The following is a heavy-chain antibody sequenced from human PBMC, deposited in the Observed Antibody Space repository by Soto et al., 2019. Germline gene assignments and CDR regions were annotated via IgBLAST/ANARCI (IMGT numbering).Heavy chain of an antibody. D-gene: IGHD5-12*01. CDR3: ASQSSEWLLFAS. V-gene: IGHV3-48*01. Sequence: PGWSLRLSCTSSLFTFSSYSMNLVLKAPGKGLEWVSYISSSSSTIYYADSVKGRFTISRDNAKNSLYLQMNSLRAEDTAVYYCASQSSEWLLFASWGQGTLVTVSS. CDR2: ISSSSSTI. J-gene: IGHJ4*02. CDR1: LFTFSSYS.